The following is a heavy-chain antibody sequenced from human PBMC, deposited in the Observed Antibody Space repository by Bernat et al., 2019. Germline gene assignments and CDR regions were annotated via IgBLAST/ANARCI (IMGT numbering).Heavy chain of an antibody. Sequence: QVQLVESGGGVVQPGRSLRLSCAASGFTFSSYGMHCFRQAPGKGLEWVAVIWYDGSNKYYADSVKGRFTISRDNSKRKLYLQMNSLRAKDTAVYYCARDRGRSGYSYGIYWYFDLWGRGTLVTVSS. J-gene: IGHJ2*01. CDR2: IWYDGSNK. CDR3: ARDRGRSGYSYGIYWYFDL. D-gene: IGHD5-18*01. V-gene: IGHV3-33*01. CDR1: GFTFSSYG.